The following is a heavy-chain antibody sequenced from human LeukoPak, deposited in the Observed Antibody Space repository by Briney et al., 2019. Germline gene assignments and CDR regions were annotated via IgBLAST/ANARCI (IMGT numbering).Heavy chain of an antibody. D-gene: IGHD5-18*01. J-gene: IGHJ4*02. CDR3: ARQTAMGRSGDY. V-gene: IGHV5-51*01. CDR1: GYSFTSYW. CDR2: IDPSDSET. Sequence: LGESLKISCKASGYSFTSYWIGWVRQIPGKGLEWMGIIDPSDSETRYTPSFQGQVTISVDKSLTTADLQWNSLKASDTAMYYCARQTAMGRSGDYWGQGTLVTVSS.